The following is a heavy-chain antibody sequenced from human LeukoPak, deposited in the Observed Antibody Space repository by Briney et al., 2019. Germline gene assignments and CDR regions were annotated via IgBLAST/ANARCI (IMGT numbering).Heavy chain of an antibody. D-gene: IGHD5-12*01. V-gene: IGHV1-3*01. J-gene: IGHJ4*02. CDR3: ARGVATYRYYFDY. CDR2: INAGNGNT. CDR1: GYTFTSYA. Sequence: ASVKVSCKASGYTFTSYAMHWVRQAPGQRLEWMGWINAGNGNTKYSQKFQGRVTITRDTSASTAYMELSSLRSEDTAVYSCARGVATYRYYFDYWGQGTLVTVSS.